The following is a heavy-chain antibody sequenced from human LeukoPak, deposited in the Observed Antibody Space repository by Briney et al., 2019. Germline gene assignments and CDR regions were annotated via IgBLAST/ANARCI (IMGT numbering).Heavy chain of an antibody. CDR1: GFSFSSYS. J-gene: IGHJ4*02. CDR2: INSSSSII. D-gene: IGHD3-9*01. V-gene: IGHV3-48*02. Sequence: PGGPLSLSFAASGFSFSSYSMNWVRQAPGKGLEWVSYINSSSSIIYYADSVKGRFTISRDNGKNSLYLQMNSLRDEDTAVYYCARVNDATGSMGYWGQGTLVTVSS. CDR3: ARVNDATGSMGY.